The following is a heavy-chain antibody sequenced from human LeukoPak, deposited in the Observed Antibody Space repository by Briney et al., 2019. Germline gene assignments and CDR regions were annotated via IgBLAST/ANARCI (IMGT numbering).Heavy chain of an antibody. J-gene: IGHJ6*02. V-gene: IGHV4-34*01. D-gene: IGHD3-9*01. CDR2: INHSGST. Sequence: SETLSLTCTVSGGSISSYYWSWIRQPPGKGLEWIGEINHSGSTNYDPSLKSRVTISVDTSKNQFSLKLSSVTAADTAVYYCARAGYYDILTGYYRSYYYGMDVWGQGTTVTVSS. CDR3: ARAGYYDILTGYYRSYYYGMDV. CDR1: GGSISSYY.